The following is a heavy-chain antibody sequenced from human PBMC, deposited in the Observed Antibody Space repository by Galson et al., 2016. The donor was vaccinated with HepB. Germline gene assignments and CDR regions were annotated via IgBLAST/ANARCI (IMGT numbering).Heavy chain of an antibody. J-gene: IGHJ4*02. CDR3: ARDGGSGWSRLW. D-gene: IGHD6-19*01. CDR2: TNNANGNT. CDR1: GYTFTSYA. V-gene: IGHV1-3*04. Sequence: SVKVFCKASGYTFTSYAIHWVRQAPGQRLEWMGWTNNANGNTEYSQSFQGRVTFTRDTSASTAYMELSSLRSEDTAVYYCARDGGSGWSRLWWGQGTLVTVSS.